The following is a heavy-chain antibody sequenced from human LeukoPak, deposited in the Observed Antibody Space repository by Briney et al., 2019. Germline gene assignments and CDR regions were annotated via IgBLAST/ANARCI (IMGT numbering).Heavy chain of an antibody. CDR3: ARAHYDFWSGYYSYDAFDI. Sequence: ASVKVPCKASGYTFTGYYMHWVRQAPGQGLEWMGWINPNSGGTNYAQKFQGRVTITRNTSISTAYMELSSLRSEDTAVYYCARAHYDFWSGYYSYDAFDIWGQGTMVTVSS. J-gene: IGHJ3*02. CDR1: GYTFTGYY. CDR2: INPNSGGT. V-gene: IGHV1-2*02. D-gene: IGHD3-3*01.